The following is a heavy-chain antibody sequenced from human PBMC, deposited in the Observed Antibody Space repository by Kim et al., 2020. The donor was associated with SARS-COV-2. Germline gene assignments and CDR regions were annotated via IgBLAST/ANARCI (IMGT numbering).Heavy chain of an antibody. CDR1: GGSFSGYY. CDR2: INHSGST. CDR3: ARATRSYYGSGSYDY. V-gene: IGHV4-34*01. Sequence: SETLSLTCAVYGGSFSGYYWSWIRQPPGKGLEWIGEINHSGSTNYNPSLKSRVTISVDTSKNQFSLKLSSVTAADTAVYYCARATRSYYGSGSYDYWGQGTLVTVSS. J-gene: IGHJ4*02. D-gene: IGHD3-10*01.